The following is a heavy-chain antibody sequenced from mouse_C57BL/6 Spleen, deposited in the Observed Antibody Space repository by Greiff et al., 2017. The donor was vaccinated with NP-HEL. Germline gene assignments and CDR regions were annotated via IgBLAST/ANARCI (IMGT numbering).Heavy chain of an antibody. CDR3: ARDGGNQFYFDY. V-gene: IGHV5-16*01. J-gene: IGHJ2*01. CDR2: INYDGSST. CDR1: GFTFSDYY. D-gene: IGHD2-1*01. Sequence: EVKLVESEGGLVQPGSSMKLSCTASGFTFSDYYMAWVRQVPEKGLEWVANINYDGSSTYYLDSLKSRFIISRDNAKNILYLQMSSLKSEDTATYYCARDGGNQFYFDYWGQGTTLTVSS.